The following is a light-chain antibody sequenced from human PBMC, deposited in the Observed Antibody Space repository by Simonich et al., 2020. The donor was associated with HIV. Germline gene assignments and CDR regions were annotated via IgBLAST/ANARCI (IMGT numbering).Light chain of an antibody. V-gene: IGLV2-14*03. Sequence: QSALTQPDSGSGSPGQSITISCTGTSSDVRNNNYFNCYQQHPGKAPKLIIYDVSHRPAVVSNRFVGSKSGNTASLTISGLQAEDAGDYYCSSSTSSSTLVFGGWTKVTVL. J-gene: IGLJ2*01. CDR3: SSSTSSSTLV. CDR2: DVS. CDR1: SSDVRNNNY.